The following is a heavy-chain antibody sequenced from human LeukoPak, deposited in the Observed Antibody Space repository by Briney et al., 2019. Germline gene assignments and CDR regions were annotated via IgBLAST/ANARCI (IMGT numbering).Heavy chain of an antibody. D-gene: IGHD3-22*01. CDR3: ARVNYYDSSGYYADFDY. Sequence: ASVKVSCKASGCTFTGYYMHWVRQAPGQGLEWMGWINPNSGGTNYAQKFQGRVTMTRDTSISTAYMELSRLRSDDTAVYYCARVNYYDSSGYYADFDYWGQGTLVTVSS. V-gene: IGHV1-2*02. CDR2: INPNSGGT. CDR1: GCTFTGYY. J-gene: IGHJ4*02.